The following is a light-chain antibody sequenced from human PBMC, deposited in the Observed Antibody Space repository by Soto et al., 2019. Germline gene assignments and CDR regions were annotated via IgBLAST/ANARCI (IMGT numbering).Light chain of an antibody. CDR3: QQYNAYTWT. CDR2: QAS. Sequence: DIQMTQSPSTLSASVGDRVTITCRASQSISTWLAWYQQKPGKAPKLLIYQASSLESGAPSRFSGSGSGTEFTLTISSLQPDAFATYYCQQYNAYTWTFGQGTKVEIK. CDR1: QSISTW. V-gene: IGKV1-5*03. J-gene: IGKJ1*01.